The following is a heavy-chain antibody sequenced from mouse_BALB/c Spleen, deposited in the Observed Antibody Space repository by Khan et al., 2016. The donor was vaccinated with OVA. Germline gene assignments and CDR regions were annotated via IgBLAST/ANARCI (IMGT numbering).Heavy chain of an antibody. CDR2: ISTYYGDA. V-gene: IGHV1S137*01. CDR1: GYTFTDFA. J-gene: IGHJ3*01. Sequence: QVQLQQSGAELVRPGVSVKLSCKGSGYTFTDFAMHWVKQSHAKSLEWIGVISTYYGDATYNQKFKGKATMTVDQSSSTAYMELARLTSADSAIYYCARGSGNSRFAYWGQGTLVTVSA. D-gene: IGHD1-3*01. CDR3: ARGSGNSRFAY.